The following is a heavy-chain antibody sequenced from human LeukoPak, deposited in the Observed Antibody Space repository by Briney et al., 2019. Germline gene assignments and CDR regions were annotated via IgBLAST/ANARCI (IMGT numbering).Heavy chain of an antibody. CDR3: AREKGYYYYYMDV. J-gene: IGHJ6*03. CDR2: IYYSGST. CDR1: GGSISSGGYY. V-gene: IGHV4-31*03. Sequence: PSQTLSLTYTVSGGSISSGGYYWSWIRQHPGKGLEWIGYIYYSGSTYYNPSLKSRVTKSVDTSKNQFSLKLSSVTAADTAVYYCAREKGYYYYYMDVWGKGTTVTVSS. D-gene: IGHD2-15*01.